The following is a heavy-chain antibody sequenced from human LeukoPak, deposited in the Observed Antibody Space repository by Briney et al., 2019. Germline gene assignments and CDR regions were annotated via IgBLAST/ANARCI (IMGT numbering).Heavy chain of an antibody. Sequence: GGSLRLSCAASGFTFNGYAMNWVRQAPGKGLEWVSAISDSGDNTYYADSVRGRFTISRDNSMNTLYLQMNTLRAEDTAVYYCAKGPSLRYFDWLRADYWGQGTLVTVSS. CDR2: ISDSGDNT. CDR3: AKGPSLRYFDWLRADY. J-gene: IGHJ4*02. D-gene: IGHD3-9*01. V-gene: IGHV3-23*01. CDR1: GFTFNGYA.